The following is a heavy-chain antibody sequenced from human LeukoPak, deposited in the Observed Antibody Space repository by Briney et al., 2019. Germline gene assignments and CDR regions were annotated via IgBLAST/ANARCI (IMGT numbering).Heavy chain of an antibody. V-gene: IGHV3-64*01. CDR2: ISSNGGST. J-gene: IGHJ4*02. D-gene: IGHD1-26*01. Sequence: GGSLRLSCAASGFTFSSYAMHWVRQAPGKGLEYVSAISSNGGSTYYANSVKGRFTISRDNSKNTLYLQMNSLRAEDTAVYYCAKDISGSYYYFDYWGQGTLVTVSS. CDR3: AKDISGSYYYFDY. CDR1: GFTFSSYA.